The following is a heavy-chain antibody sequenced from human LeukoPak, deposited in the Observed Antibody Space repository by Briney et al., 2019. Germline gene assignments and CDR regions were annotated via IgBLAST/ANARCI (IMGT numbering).Heavy chain of an antibody. CDR2: IRQDGNEQ. D-gene: IGHD6-19*01. CDR1: GFTFSSYL. Sequence: GGSLRLSCAASGFTFSSYLMTWVRQVPGKGLEWVANIRQDGNEQYYMDSVKGRFTISRDNAKNSLFLQMNSLRAEDTAVYYCARAPYSGGWYLMYWGQGTLVTVSS. J-gene: IGHJ4*02. V-gene: IGHV3-7*01. CDR3: ARAPYSGGWYLMY.